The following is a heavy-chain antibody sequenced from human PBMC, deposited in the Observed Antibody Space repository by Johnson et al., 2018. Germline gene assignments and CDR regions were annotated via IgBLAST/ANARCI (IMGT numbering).Heavy chain of an antibody. V-gene: IGHV3-9*01. CDR3: EKDMVRGIMYHYGMDG. CDR2: ISWNSGSI. J-gene: IGHJ6*02. Sequence: EVQLVESGGGLVQPGRSLRLSCAASGFTFEDYAMHWVRQAPGKGLEWVSGISWNSGSIGFADSVKGRFTIFRDNAKNSLYLQMNSLGAEDPALYYFEKDMVRGIMYHYGMDGWGQGTAVTVSS. D-gene: IGHD3-10*01. CDR1: GFTFEDYA.